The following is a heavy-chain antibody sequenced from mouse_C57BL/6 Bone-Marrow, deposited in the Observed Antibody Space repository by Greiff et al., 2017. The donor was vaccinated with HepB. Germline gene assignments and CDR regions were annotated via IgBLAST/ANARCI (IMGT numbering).Heavy chain of an antibody. V-gene: IGHV1-52*01. J-gene: IGHJ3*01. CDR2: IDPSDSET. Sequence: QVQLQQPGAELVRPGSSVKLSCKASGYTFTSYWMHWVKQRPIQGLEWIGNIDPSDSETHYNQKFKGKATLTVDQSSSTAYMQLNSLTSEDSAVYYCARNYGSSYWGQGTLVTVSA. CDR3: ARNYGSSY. D-gene: IGHD1-1*01. CDR1: GYTFTSYW.